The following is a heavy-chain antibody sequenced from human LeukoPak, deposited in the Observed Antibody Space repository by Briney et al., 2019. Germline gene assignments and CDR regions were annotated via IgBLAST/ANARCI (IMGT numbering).Heavy chain of an antibody. CDR1: GFTFSSYS. CDR2: ISSSSSYI. Sequence: GGSLRLSCAASGFTFSSYSMNWVRQAPGKGLEWVSSISSSSSYIYYADSVKGRFTISRDNAKNSLYLQMNSLRAEDTAVYYCARANDFWSGYSSPLDYWGQGTLVTVSS. D-gene: IGHD3-3*01. CDR3: ARANDFWSGYSSPLDY. V-gene: IGHV3-21*04. J-gene: IGHJ4*02.